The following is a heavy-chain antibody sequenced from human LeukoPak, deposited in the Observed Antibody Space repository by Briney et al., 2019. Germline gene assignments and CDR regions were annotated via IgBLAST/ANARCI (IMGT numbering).Heavy chain of an antibody. J-gene: IGHJ4*02. D-gene: IGHD3-10*01. V-gene: IGHV1-18*01. CDR2: ISAYNGNT. CDR1: GYTFTSYG. CDR3: ARDRDYYGSGSYPDY. Sequence: ASAKVSCKASGYTFTSYGISWVRQAPGQGLEWMGWISAYNGNTNYAQKLQGRVTMTTDTSTSTAYMELRSLRSDDTAVYYCARDRDYYGSGSYPDYWGQGTLVTVSS.